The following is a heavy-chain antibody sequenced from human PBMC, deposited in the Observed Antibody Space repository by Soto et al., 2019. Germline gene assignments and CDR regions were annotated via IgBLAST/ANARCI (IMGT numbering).Heavy chain of an antibody. D-gene: IGHD4-17*01. CDR2: IWYDGSNK. CDR1: GFTFSSYG. V-gene: IGHV3-33*01. J-gene: IGHJ4*02. CDR3: ARERIAVTTTFCGYFDY. Sequence: PGGSLRRSFAPSGFTFSSYGMHWVRQAPGKVLEWVAVIWYDGSNKYYADSVKGRFTISRDNSKNTLYLQMNSLRAGDTAVYYCARERIAVTTTFCGYFDYWGQGT.